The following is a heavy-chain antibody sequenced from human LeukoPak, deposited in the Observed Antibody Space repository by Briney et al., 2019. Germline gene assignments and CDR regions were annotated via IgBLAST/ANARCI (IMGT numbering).Heavy chain of an antibody. CDR3: AKGLDYDILTGDPVDIFDY. J-gene: IGHJ4*02. D-gene: IGHD3-9*01. CDR2: ISYDGSNK. Sequence: PGGSLRLSCAASGFTFSSYGMHWVRQAPGKGLEWVAVISYDGSNKYYADSVKGRFTISRDNSKNTLYLQMNSLRAEDTAVYYCAKGLDYDILTGDPVDIFDYWGQGTLVTVSS. CDR1: GFTFSSYG. V-gene: IGHV3-30*18.